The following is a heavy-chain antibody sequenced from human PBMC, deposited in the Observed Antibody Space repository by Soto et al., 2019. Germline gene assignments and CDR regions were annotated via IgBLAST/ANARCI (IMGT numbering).Heavy chain of an antibody. V-gene: IGHV1-24*01. Sequence: ASVKVSCKVSGYTLTELSMHWVRQAPGKGLVWMGGFDPEDGETIYAQKFQGRVTMTEDTATDTAYMELSSVRSEDTVVYYCATDIRRAAAVADIIDAFDIWGQGTMVTGSS. CDR2: FDPEDGET. J-gene: IGHJ3*02. D-gene: IGHD6-13*01. CDR3: ATDIRRAAAVADIIDAFDI. CDR1: GYTLTELS.